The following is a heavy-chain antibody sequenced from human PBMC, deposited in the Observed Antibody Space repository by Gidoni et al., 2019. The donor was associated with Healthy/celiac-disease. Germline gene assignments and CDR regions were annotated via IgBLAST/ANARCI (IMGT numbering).Heavy chain of an antibody. V-gene: IGHV1-69*01. Sequence: QVQLVHSGAEVQKPASAVKVSCKPSGLTFSSYATSWVRQAPGQGLEWMGGISPICGTANYAQKFQGRVTITADESTSTAYMELSSLRSEDTAVYYCARDRVGARRLGAFDIWGQGTMVTVSS. J-gene: IGHJ3*02. CDR2: ISPICGTA. D-gene: IGHD1-26*01. CDR3: ARDRVGARRLGAFDI. CDR1: GLTFSSYA.